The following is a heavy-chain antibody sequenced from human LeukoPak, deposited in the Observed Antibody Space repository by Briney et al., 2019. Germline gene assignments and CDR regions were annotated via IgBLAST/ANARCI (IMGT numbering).Heavy chain of an antibody. CDR1: GFTFSSNV. V-gene: IGHV3-23*01. Sequence: PGGPLRLPCVACGFTFSSNVMMWVRQAPGKGLEWVSSIPSSGGSTYYADSVKGRFTISRDNSKNSLYLQMNSQRVEDTAVYYCAKESSGGWYFDFWGQGTLVTVSS. CDR3: AKESSGGWYFDF. D-gene: IGHD2-15*01. J-gene: IGHJ4*02. CDR2: IPSSGGST.